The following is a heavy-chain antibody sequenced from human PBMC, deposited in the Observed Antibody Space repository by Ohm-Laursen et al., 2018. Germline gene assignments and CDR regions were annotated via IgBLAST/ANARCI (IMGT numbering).Heavy chain of an antibody. J-gene: IGHJ4*02. CDR1: GGSFSGYY. Sequence: TLSLTCAVYGGSFSGYYWSWIRQPAGKGLEWIGEVNHSGSSNYNPSLKSRVTISVDTSKNQFSLKLSSVTAADTAVYYCARVAADSSVYYFDYWGQGTLVTVSS. D-gene: IGHD3-22*01. V-gene: IGHV4-34*01. CDR3: ARVAADSSVYYFDY. CDR2: VNHSGSS.